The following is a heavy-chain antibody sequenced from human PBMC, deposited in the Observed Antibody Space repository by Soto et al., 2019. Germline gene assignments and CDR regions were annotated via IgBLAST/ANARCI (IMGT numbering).Heavy chain of an antibody. CDR3: TTEGIAARPPFDY. CDR1: GFTFSNAW. CDR2: IKSKTDGGTT. D-gene: IGHD6-6*01. V-gene: IGHV3-15*01. Sequence: LRLSCAASGFTFSNAWMSWVRQAPGKGLEWVGHIKSKTDGGTTDYAAPVKGRFTISRDDSKNTLFLQMNSLKTEDTAVYYCTTEGIAARPPFDYWGQGTLVTVSS. J-gene: IGHJ4*02.